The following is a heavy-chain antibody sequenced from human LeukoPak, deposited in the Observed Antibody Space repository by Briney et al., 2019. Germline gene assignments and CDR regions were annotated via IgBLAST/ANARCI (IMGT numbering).Heavy chain of an antibody. J-gene: IGHJ4*02. CDR3: ARPLEATVTVPFDY. CDR1: GDSISTYY. V-gene: IGHV4-59*08. CDR2: ISYSGST. D-gene: IGHD4-17*01. Sequence: PSETLSLTCTVSGDSISTYYRNWVRQPPGKGPEWIGYISYSGSTNYNPSLKSRVTMSVDTSRNQFSLRLSSVTASDTAVYYCARPLEATVTVPFDYWGQGTLVTVSS.